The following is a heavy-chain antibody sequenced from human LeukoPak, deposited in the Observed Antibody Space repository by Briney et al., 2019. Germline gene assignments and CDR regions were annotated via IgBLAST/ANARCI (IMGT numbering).Heavy chain of an antibody. Sequence: ASVKVSCKASGYTFTGYYMHWVRQAPGLGLEWMGWINPNSGGTNYAQKFQGRVTMTRDTSISTAYMELSRLRSDDTAVYYCARSLVGAAYYYYGMDVWGQGTTVTVSS. D-gene: IGHD1-26*01. CDR3: ARSLVGAAYYYYGMDV. CDR1: GYTFTGYY. V-gene: IGHV1-2*02. CDR2: INPNSGGT. J-gene: IGHJ6*02.